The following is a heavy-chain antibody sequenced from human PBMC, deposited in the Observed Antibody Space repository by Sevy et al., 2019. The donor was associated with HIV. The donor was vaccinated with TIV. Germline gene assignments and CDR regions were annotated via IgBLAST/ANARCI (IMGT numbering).Heavy chain of an antibody. V-gene: IGHV4-59*08. CDR3: ARRNDFDI. CDR2: VYYTGVT. Sequence: SETLSLTCTVSGGSINSDHWNWIRQPPGKGLEWIGYVYYTGVTNYNTSLKNRVTISVDRTKNQFSLKLTAVTDADTAVYYCARRNDFDIWGQGTMVTVSS. J-gene: IGHJ3*02. CDR1: GGSINSDH.